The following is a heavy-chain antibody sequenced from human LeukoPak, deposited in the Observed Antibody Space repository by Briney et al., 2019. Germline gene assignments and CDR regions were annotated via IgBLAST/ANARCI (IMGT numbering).Heavy chain of an antibody. D-gene: IGHD3-10*01. CDR3: AREKEVITMLRGLKPGYYFDY. V-gene: IGHV4-34*01. Sequence: SETLSLTCAVYGGSFSGYYWSWIRQPPGKGLEWIGEINHSGSTNYNPSLKSRVTISVDTSKNQFSLKLSSVTAADTAVYYCAREKEVITMLRGLKPGYYFDYWGQGTLVTVSS. J-gene: IGHJ4*02. CDR2: INHSGST. CDR1: GGSFSGYY.